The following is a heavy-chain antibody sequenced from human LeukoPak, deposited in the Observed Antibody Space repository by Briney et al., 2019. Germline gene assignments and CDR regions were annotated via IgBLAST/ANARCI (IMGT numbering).Heavy chain of an antibody. V-gene: IGHV3-48*03. CDR1: GFTFSSYE. CDR3: ARAGDYYDSSGYWGNACDI. CDR2: ISSSGSTI. Sequence: GGSLRLSCAASGFTFSSYEMNWVRQAPGKGLEWVSYISSSGSTIYYADSVKGRFTISRDNAKNSLYLQMNSLRAEDTAVYYCARAGDYYDSSGYWGNACDIWGQGTMVTVSS. J-gene: IGHJ3*02. D-gene: IGHD3-22*01.